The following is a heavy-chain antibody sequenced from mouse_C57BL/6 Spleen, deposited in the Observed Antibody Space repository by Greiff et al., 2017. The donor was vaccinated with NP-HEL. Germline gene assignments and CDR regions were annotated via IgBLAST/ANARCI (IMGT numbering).Heavy chain of an antibody. CDR1: GYTFTSYW. CDR3: ARGGYFDD. J-gene: IGHJ2*01. V-gene: IGHV1-61*01. CDR2: IYPSDSET. Sequence: VQLQQPGAELVRPGSSVKLSCKASGYTFTSYWMDWVKQRPGQGLEWIGNIYPSDSETHYNQKFKDKATLTVDKSASTAYMQLSSLTSEDSAVYYCARGGYFDDWGQGTTLTVSS.